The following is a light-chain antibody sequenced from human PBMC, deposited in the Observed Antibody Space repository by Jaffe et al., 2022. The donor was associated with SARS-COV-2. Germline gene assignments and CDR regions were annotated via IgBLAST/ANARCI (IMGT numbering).Light chain of an antibody. V-gene: IGLV1-51*01. Sequence: QSVLTQPPSVSTASGQKVTISCSGSSSNIGNNYVSWYQRLPGAAPKLLIYENDKRPSGIPDRFSGSKSGTSATLGISGLQAGDEADYYCGTWDSSLSAGVFGGGTTLTVL. CDR3: GTWDSSLSAGV. CDR1: SSNIGNNY. J-gene: IGLJ3*02. CDR2: END.